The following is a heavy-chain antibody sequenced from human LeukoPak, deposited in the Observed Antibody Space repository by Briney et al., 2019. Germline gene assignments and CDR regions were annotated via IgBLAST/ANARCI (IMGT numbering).Heavy chain of an antibody. CDR1: GGSFSGYY. V-gene: IGHV4-34*01. J-gene: IGHJ4*02. Sequence: PSETLSLTCAVYGGSFSGYYWSWIRQPPGKGLEWIGEINHSGSTNYNPSLKSRVTISVDTSKNQFYLKLSSVTAADTAVYYCARAYSSSWYNYWGQGTLVTVSS. D-gene: IGHD6-13*01. CDR2: INHSGST. CDR3: ARAYSSSWYNY.